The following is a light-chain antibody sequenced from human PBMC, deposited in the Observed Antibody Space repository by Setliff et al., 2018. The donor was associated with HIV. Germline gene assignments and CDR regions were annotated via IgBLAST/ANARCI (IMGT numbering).Light chain of an antibody. CDR2: DVN. CDR3: TSDAGSDKLV. J-gene: IGLJ3*02. CDR1: SSDVGGFNY. Sequence: QSALAQPPSASGSPGQSVTISCTGNSSDVGGFNYVSWYQHRPGNAPKLIIYDVNRRPSGVPDRFSGSKSDNTASLTVSGLQAEDEADYYCTSDAGSDKLVFGGGTKVTVL. V-gene: IGLV2-8*01.